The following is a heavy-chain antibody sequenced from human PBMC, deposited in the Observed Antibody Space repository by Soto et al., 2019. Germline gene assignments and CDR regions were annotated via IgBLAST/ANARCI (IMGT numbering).Heavy chain of an antibody. CDR1: GFTFSSYS. CDR3: ARGTRITMVRGVIITPRYYYGMDV. Sequence: GGSLRLSCAASGFTFSSYSMNWVRQAPGKGLVWVSSTSSSSSYIYYADSVKGRFTISRDNAKNSLYLQMNSLRAEVTAVYYRARGTRITMVRGVIITPRYYYGMDVWGEGTTVTVSS. D-gene: IGHD3-10*01. CDR2: TSSSSSYI. V-gene: IGHV3-21*01. J-gene: IGHJ6*04.